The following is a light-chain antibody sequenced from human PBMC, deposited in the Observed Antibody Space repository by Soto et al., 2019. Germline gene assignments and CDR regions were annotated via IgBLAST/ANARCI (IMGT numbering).Light chain of an antibody. V-gene: IGLV2-23*02. CDR3: CSYAGSRWM. CDR1: SDDIGSFNL. Sequence: QSALTPPASVSGSPGQSITFSCTGSSDDIGSFNLVSWYQQYPGKAPKLILYEVNKRPLGVSDRFSGSKSGNTASLTISGLQAEDEADYHCCSYAGSRWMFGGGTKVTVL. J-gene: IGLJ3*02. CDR2: EVN.